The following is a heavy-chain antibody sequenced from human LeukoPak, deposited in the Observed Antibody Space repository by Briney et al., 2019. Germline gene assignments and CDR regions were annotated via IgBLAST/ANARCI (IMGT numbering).Heavy chain of an antibody. CDR3: ARHVGYYGSGSYSLYYFDY. D-gene: IGHD3-10*01. Sequence: GESLKISCKGSGYSFTSYWIGWVREMPGKGLEWMVIIYPGDSDTRYSPSFQGQVTISADKSISTAYLQWSSLKASDTAMYYCARHVGYYGSGSYSLYYFDYWGQGTLVTVSS. J-gene: IGHJ4*02. V-gene: IGHV5-51*01. CDR2: IYPGDSDT. CDR1: GYSFTSYW.